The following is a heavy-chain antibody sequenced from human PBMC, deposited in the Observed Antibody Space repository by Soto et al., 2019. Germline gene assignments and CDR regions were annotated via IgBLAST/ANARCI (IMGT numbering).Heavy chain of an antibody. CDR2: INHSGST. D-gene: IGHD5-12*01. CDR1: GGSFSGYY. CDR3: ARARRIGYSGYDYNY. J-gene: IGHJ4*02. V-gene: IGHV4-34*01. Sequence: PSETLSLTCAVYGGSFSGYYWSWIRQPPGKGLEWIGEINHSGSTNYNPSLKSRVTISVDTSKNQFSLKLSSVTAADTAVYYCARARRIGYSGYDYNYWGQGTLVTVSS.